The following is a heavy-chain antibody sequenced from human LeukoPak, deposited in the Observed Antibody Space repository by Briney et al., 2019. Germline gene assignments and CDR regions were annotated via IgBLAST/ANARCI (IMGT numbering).Heavy chain of an antibody. CDR1: GGSLSSYY. CDR3: ARDTVAGPLGAFDI. D-gene: IGHD6-19*01. V-gene: IGHV4-59*01. CDR2: IYYSGST. Sequence: SETLSLTCTVSGGSLSSYYWSWLRQPPGKGLEWIGYIYYSGSTNYNPSLKSRVTISVDTSKNQFSLKLSSVTAADTAVYYCARDTVAGPLGAFDIWGQGTMVTVSS. J-gene: IGHJ3*02.